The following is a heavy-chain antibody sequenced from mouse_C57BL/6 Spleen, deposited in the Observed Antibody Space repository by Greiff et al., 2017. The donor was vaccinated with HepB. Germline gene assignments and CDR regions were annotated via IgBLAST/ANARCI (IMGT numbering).Heavy chain of an antibody. CDR2: ISYDGSN. D-gene: IGHD2-4*01. CDR1: GYSITSGYY. Sequence: EVKLEESGPGLVKPSQSLSLTCSVTGYSITSGYYWNWIRQFPGNKLEWMGYISYDGSNNYNPSLKNRISITRDTSKNQFFLKLNSVTTEDTATYYCARGGLRRTSYAMDYWGQGTSVTVSS. J-gene: IGHJ4*01. V-gene: IGHV3-6*01. CDR3: ARGGLRRTSYAMDY.